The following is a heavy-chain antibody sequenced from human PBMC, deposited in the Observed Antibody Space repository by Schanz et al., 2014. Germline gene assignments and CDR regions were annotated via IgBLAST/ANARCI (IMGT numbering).Heavy chain of an antibody. J-gene: IGHJ4*02. CDR3: ARRNFYDKSAAFDY. CDR2: IIPVLNIA. D-gene: IGHD3-9*01. Sequence: QVQLVQSGAEVKKPGASVKVSCKASGYTFSDYYIHWVRQAPGQGLEWMGKIIPVLNIATYAQRFQGRVSITADTSTNTAYMELSSLKTEDTAVYYCARRNFYDKSAAFDYWGQGSLVTVSS. V-gene: IGHV1-69*02. CDR1: GYTFSDYY.